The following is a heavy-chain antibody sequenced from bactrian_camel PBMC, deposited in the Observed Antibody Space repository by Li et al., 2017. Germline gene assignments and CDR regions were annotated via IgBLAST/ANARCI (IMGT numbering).Heavy chain of an antibody. J-gene: IGHJ4*01. CDR2: INSGDGRI. V-gene: IGHV3S40*01. CDR1: GFTFSSYA. D-gene: IGHD5*01. Sequence: DVQLVESGGGLVQPGGSLRLSCTTSGFTFSSYAMSWVRQAPGKGLEWVSCINSGDGRIYYADSVKGRFTISRDNAKNTVYLQMDSLKPEDTALYYCSVATTSATFNYWGQGTQVTVS. CDR3: SVATTSATFNY.